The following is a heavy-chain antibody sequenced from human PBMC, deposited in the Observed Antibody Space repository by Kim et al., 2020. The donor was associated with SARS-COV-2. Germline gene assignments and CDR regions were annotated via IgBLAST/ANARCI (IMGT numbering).Heavy chain of an antibody. CDR3: AKVVAGGGDWFDP. Sequence: YADSVKGRFTISRDNSKNTLYLQMNSLRAEDTAVYYCAKVVAGGGDWFDPWGQGTLVTVSS. V-gene: IGHV3-23*01. D-gene: IGHD6-19*01. J-gene: IGHJ5*02.